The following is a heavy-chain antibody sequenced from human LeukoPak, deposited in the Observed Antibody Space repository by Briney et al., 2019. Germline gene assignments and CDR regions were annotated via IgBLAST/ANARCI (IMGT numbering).Heavy chain of an antibody. Sequence: PGGSLRLSCAASGMSLSSYEMNWVRQAPGKGLEWVSYISSGGTTIYYADSVKGRFTISRDNAKNSLYLQMINLRAEDTAVYYCASARLYSSSWYCYFDYWGRGTLVTVSS. D-gene: IGHD6-13*01. CDR3: ASARLYSSSWYCYFDY. CDR1: GMSLSSYE. CDR2: ISSGGTTI. V-gene: IGHV3-48*03. J-gene: IGHJ4*02.